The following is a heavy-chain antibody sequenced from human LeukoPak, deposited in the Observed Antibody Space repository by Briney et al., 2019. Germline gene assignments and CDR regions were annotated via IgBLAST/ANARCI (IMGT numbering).Heavy chain of an antibody. D-gene: IGHD3-16*01. Sequence: GGSLRLSCAASGFSFSDSYMRWIRQAPGKGLEWVSSISSSGTTIYYADSVKGRFTISRDNAKNSLYLQMNSLRAEDTAVYHCARSFTGYYYMDVWGKGTTVTVSS. V-gene: IGHV3-11*01. CDR1: GFSFSDSY. CDR3: ARSFTGYYYMDV. J-gene: IGHJ6*03. CDR2: ISSSGTTI.